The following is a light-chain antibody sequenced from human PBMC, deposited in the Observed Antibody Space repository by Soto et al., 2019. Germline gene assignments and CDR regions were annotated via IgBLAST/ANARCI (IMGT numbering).Light chain of an antibody. V-gene: IGLV1-51*01. J-gene: IGLJ2*01. CDR1: SSNIGNNY. CDR3: GTWDNSLSAVV. Sequence: QSVLTQPPSVSAAPGQKVTISCSGSSSNIGNNYVSWYQQLPGTAPKLLIYDNNKRPSGIPDRFSGSKSGTSATLGITGLQTGDEAGYYCGTWDNSLSAVVFGGGTQLTV. CDR2: DNN.